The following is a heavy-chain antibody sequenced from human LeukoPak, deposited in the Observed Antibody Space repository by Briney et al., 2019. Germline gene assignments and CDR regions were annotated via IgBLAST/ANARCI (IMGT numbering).Heavy chain of an antibody. CDR2: ISAYNGNT. CDR3: AREGDVDTATWHWFDP. J-gene: IGHJ5*02. CDR1: GYTFTSYG. V-gene: IGHV1-18*01. D-gene: IGHD5-18*01. Sequence: ASVKVSCKASGYTFTSYGISWVRQAPGQGLEWMGWISAYNGNTNYAQKLQGRVTMTTDTSTSTVYMELSSLRSEDAAVYYCAREGDVDTATWHWFDPWGQGTLVTVSS.